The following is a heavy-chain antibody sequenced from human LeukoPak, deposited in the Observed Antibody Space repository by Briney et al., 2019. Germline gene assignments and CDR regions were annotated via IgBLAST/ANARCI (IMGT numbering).Heavy chain of an antibody. CDR3: ARDLIYGSGSFRY. J-gene: IGHJ4*02. Sequence: GASVKVSCKASGYTFTGYYMHWVRQAPGQGLEWMGWINPNSGGTNYALKFQGRVTMTRDTSISTAYMELSRLRSDDTAVYYCARDLIYGSGSFRYWGQGTLVTVSS. D-gene: IGHD3-10*01. CDR2: INPNSGGT. CDR1: GYTFTGYY. V-gene: IGHV1-2*02.